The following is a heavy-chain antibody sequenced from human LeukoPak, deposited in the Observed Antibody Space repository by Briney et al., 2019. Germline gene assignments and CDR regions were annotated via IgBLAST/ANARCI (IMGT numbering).Heavy chain of an antibody. J-gene: IGHJ4*02. CDR2: IIPILGIA. D-gene: IGHD3-9*01. Sequence: SVKVSCKASGGTFSNYAISWVRQAPGQGLEWMGRIIPILGIANYAQKFQGRVTITADKSTSTAYMELSSLRSEDTAVYYCASQRDYDILTGYYPFDYWGQGTLVTVSS. V-gene: IGHV1-69*04. CDR3: ASQRDYDILTGYYPFDY. CDR1: GGTFSNYA.